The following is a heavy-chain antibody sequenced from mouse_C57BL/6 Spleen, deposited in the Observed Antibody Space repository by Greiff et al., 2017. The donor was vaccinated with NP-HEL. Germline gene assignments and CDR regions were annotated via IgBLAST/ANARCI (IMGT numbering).Heavy chain of an antibody. V-gene: IGHV1-26*01. Sequence: VQLQQSGPELVKPGASVKISCKASGYTFTDYYMNWVKQSHGKSLEWIGDINPNNGGTSYNQKFKGKATLTVDKSSSTAYMELRSLTSEDSAVYYCARGELLLTDYWGQGTTLTVSS. CDR1: GYTFTDYY. D-gene: IGHD1-1*01. J-gene: IGHJ2*01. CDR2: INPNNGGT. CDR3: ARGELLLTDY.